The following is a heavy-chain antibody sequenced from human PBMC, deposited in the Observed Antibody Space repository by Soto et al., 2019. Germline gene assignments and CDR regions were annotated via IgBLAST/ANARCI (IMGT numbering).Heavy chain of an antibody. CDR3: ARDRQGVLLFD. J-gene: IGHJ4*02. D-gene: IGHD3-10*01. V-gene: IGHV4-30-2*01. CDR1: GGSISSGGYS. Sequence: PSETLSLTCAVSGGSISSGGYSWSWIRQPPGKGLEWIGYIYHSGSTYYNPSLKSRVTISVDRSKNQFSLKLSSVTAADTAVYYCARDRQGVLLFDWGQGTLVTVSS. CDR2: IYHSGST.